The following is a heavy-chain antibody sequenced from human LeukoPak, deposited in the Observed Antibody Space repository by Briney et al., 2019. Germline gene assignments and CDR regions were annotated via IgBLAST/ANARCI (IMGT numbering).Heavy chain of an antibody. D-gene: IGHD3-22*01. J-gene: IGHJ4*02. CDR3: ARAPYNYYDSSGYSQGVGY. CDR2: INPSGGST. Sequence: ASVKVSCKASGYTFTSYYMHWVRQAPEQGLEWMGIINPSGGSTSYAQKFQGRVTITADESTSTAYMELSSLRSEDTAVYYCARAPYNYYDSSGYSQGVGYWGQGTLVTVSS. CDR1: GYTFTSYY. V-gene: IGHV1-46*01.